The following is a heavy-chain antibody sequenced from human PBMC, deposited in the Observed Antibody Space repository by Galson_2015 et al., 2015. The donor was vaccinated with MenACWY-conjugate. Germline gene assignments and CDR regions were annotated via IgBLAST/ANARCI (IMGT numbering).Heavy chain of an antibody. CDR2: INGDDDQP. V-gene: IGHV3-23*01. J-gene: IGHJ4*02. CDR1: GFTFNNYA. CDR3: AKRIAPSGAPYYVDS. D-gene: IGHD2-15*01. Sequence: SLRLSCAASGFTFNNYAMSWFRHSPGRGLEWVSAINGDDDQPFYAEAVKGRFTVARDSARNTVYLQMKSLRPEDTAIYYCAKRIAPSGAPYYVDSWGQGTLVTVSS.